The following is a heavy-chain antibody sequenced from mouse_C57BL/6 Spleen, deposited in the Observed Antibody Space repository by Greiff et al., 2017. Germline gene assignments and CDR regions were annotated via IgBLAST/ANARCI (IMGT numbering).Heavy chain of an antibody. D-gene: IGHD1-1*02. V-gene: IGHV2-5*01. CDR2: IWRGGST. Sequence: VQLQESGPGLVQPSQSLSITCTVSGFSLTSYGVHWDRQSPGKGLEWLGEIWRGGSTDYNEAFMSSLSITKDNSKSQVFFKMNSLQADDTAIYYCAKRRGGNRYFDVWGTGTTVTVSS. CDR1: GFSLTSYG. CDR3: AKRRGGNRYFDV. J-gene: IGHJ1*03.